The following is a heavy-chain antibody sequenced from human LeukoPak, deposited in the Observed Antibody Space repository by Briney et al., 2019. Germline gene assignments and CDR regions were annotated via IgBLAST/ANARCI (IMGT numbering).Heavy chain of an antibody. V-gene: IGHV1-69*06. J-gene: IGHJ6*03. CDR3: ARDLTAAGYYYYMDV. D-gene: IGHD6-13*01. Sequence: SVKVSCKASGGTFSSYAISWVRQAPGQGLEWMGGIIPIFGTANYAQKFQGRVTITADKSTSTAYMELSSLRSEDTAVYYCARDLTAAGYYYYMDVWGKGTTVTLSS. CDR2: IIPIFGTA. CDR1: GGTFSSYA.